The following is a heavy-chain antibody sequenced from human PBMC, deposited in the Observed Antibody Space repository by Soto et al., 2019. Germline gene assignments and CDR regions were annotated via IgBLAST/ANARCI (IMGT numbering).Heavy chain of an antibody. CDR3: ATSAITIFGAAHRGV. V-gene: IGHV1-69*13. CDR1: GGTFSREA. D-gene: IGHD3-3*01. J-gene: IGHJ4*02. CDR2: IIPMFGTA. Sequence: SVKVSCKASGGTFSREAITWVRQIPGQRLEWMGGIIPMFGTADYAQKFQGRVTITADESTGTAYMELSSLRSEDTAVYYCATSAITIFGAAHRGVWGQGTLVTVSS.